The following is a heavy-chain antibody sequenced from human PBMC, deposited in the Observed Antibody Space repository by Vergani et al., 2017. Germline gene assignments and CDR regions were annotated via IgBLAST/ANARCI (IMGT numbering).Heavy chain of an antibody. J-gene: IGHJ3*02. D-gene: IGHD3-10*01. CDR2: ISSSSSYI. V-gene: IGHV3-21*01. CDR1: GFTFSSYS. Sequence: EVQLVESGGGLVKPGGSLRLSCAASGFTFSSYSMNWVRQAPGKGLEWVSSISSSSSYIYYADSVKGRFTISRDNAKNSLYLQMNSLRAEDTAVYYCASASLVRGHAFDIWGQGTMVTVSS. CDR3: ASASLVRGHAFDI.